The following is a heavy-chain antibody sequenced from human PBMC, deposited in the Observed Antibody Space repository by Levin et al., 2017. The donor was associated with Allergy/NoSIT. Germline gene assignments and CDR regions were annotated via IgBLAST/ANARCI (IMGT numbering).Heavy chain of an antibody. Sequence: PSETLSLTCTVSGGSISSYYWSWIRQPPGKGLEWIGYIYYSGSTNYNPSLKSRVTISVDTSKNQFSLKLSSVTAADTAVYYCARHLRPTYYDYVWGSYPPDAFDIWGQGTMVTVSS. CDR2: IYYSGST. J-gene: IGHJ3*02. V-gene: IGHV4-59*08. D-gene: IGHD3-16*02. CDR3: ARHLRPTYYDYVWGSYPPDAFDI. CDR1: GGSISSYY.